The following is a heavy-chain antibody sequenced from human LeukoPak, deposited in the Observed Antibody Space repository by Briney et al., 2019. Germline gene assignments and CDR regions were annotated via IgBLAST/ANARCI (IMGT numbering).Heavy chain of an antibody. CDR3: ARDSVGPFRRAPTNGVDV. J-gene: IGHJ3*01. D-gene: IGHD2-8*01. Sequence: GGSVRLLCGAWGLTHSSQGMMCAPQARGRAREEGSALSGSGGRTHYADSVKGRFTIPRDNYKHTLYLQMNSRSAEDTAVYYCARDSVGPFRRAPTNGVDVWGQGTMVTVSS. V-gene: IGHV3-23*01. CDR2: LSGSGGRT. CDR1: GLTHSSQG.